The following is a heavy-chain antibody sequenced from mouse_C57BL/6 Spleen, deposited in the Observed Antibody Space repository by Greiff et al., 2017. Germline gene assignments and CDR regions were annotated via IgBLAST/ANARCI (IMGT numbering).Heavy chain of an antibody. Sequence: EVKLVESGGGLVQPGGSMKLSCVASGFTFSNYWMNWVRQPPEKGLEWVAQIRLKSDNYATNYEESVKGRFTISRDDSKSSVYLQMNNLRAEDTGIYYCTGPLGYYYAMDYWGQGTSLTVSS. CDR2: IRLKSDNYAT. V-gene: IGHV6-3*01. D-gene: IGHD4-1*01. CDR1: GFTFSNYW. CDR3: TGPLGYYYAMDY. J-gene: IGHJ4*01.